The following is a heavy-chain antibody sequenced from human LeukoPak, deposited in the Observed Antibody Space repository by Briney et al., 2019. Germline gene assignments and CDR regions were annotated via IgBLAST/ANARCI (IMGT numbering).Heavy chain of an antibody. CDR3: AREGRGDIVATNYYGMDV. V-gene: IGHV3-66*01. Sequence: GGSLRLSCAASGFTVSSNYMSWVRQAPGKGLEWVSVIYSGGSTYYADSVKGRFTISRDNSKNTLYLQMNSLRAEDTAVYYCAREGRGDIVATNYYGMDVWGQGTTVTVSS. D-gene: IGHD5-12*01. CDR2: IYSGGST. J-gene: IGHJ6*02. CDR1: GFTVSSNY.